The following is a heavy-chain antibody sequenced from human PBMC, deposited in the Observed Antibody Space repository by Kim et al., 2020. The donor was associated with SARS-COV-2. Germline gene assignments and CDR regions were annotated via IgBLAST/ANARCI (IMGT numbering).Heavy chain of an antibody. CDR2: IYYSGST. CDR1: GASISSSSYS. V-gene: IGHV4-39*01. Sequence: SETLSLTCTVSGASISSSSYSRGWVRQPPGKGLEWIGSIYYSGSTYYNPSLKSRITISVDTSKNQFSLNLSSVTAADSAVYYCARLGGTYYQDFDYWGQG. CDR3: ARLGGTYYQDFDY. J-gene: IGHJ4*02. D-gene: IGHD1-26*01.